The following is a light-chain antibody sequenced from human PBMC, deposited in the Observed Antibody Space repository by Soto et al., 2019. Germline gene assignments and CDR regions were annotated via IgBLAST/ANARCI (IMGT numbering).Light chain of an antibody. J-gene: IGLJ1*01. CDR2: DVS. CDR1: RSDVGGYNY. Sequence: QSALTQPASVSGSPGQSITISCTGTRSDVGGYNYVSWYQQHPGKAPKLMIYDVSNRPSGVSYRFSGSKSGNTASLTISGLQAEDEAEYYCSSYSSSTTLYVFGSGTKLTVL. CDR3: SSYSSSTTLYV. V-gene: IGLV2-14*01.